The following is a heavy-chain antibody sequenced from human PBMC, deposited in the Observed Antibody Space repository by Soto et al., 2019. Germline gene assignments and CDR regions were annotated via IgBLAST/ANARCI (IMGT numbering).Heavy chain of an antibody. Sequence: PSQTLSLTCAISGDSVSSNSAAWNWIRQSPSRGLEWLGRTYYRSKWYNDYAVSVKSRITINPDTSKNQFSLQLNSVTPEDTAVYYCARSSPRYRPRVSYWFDPWGQGTLVTVSS. D-gene: IGHD3-16*02. CDR1: GDSVSSNSAA. CDR2: TYYRSKWYN. CDR3: ARSSPRYRPRVSYWFDP. J-gene: IGHJ5*02. V-gene: IGHV6-1*01.